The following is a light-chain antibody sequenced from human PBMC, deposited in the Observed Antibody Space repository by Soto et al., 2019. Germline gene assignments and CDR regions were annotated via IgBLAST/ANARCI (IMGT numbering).Light chain of an antibody. CDR3: QQYYSTPPT. CDR1: QSVLYSSNNKNY. Sequence: DIVMTQSPDSLAVSLGERATINCKSSQSVLYSSNNKNYLAWYQQKPGQPPKLLIYWASTRESGVPDRFSGSGSGTDFTLTISSLQAEDVAVYYCQQYYSTPPTFGGGTNLEIK. J-gene: IGKJ4*01. V-gene: IGKV4-1*01. CDR2: WAS.